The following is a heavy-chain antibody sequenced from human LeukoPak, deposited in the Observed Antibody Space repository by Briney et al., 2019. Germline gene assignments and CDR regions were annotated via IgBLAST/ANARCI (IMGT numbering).Heavy chain of an antibody. CDR3: AREGGQWLVSNWFDP. CDR1: GGPISSYY. V-gene: IGHV4-59*12. D-gene: IGHD6-19*01. J-gene: IGHJ5*02. Sequence: SETLSLTCTVSGGPISSYYWSWIRQPPGKGLEWIGYIYYSGSTNYNPSLKSRVTKSVDQSKNQFSLKLRSVTAADTAVYYCAREGGQWLVSNWFDPWGQGTLVTVSS. CDR2: IYYSGST.